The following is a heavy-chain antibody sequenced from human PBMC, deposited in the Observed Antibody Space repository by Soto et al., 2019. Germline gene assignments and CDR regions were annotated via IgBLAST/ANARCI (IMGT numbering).Heavy chain of an antibody. CDR3: AGRSAWYCFDY. J-gene: IGHJ4*01. Sequence: EVQLLESGGGFVQPGGSLRLSCAASGFTFSSYAMSRVRQAPGKGLEWVSSITASGDYTSYANSVKGRFTIFRDNSKNTLYLQMNSLKDEDTAVYYCAGRSAWYCFDYWGHGTLVTVSS. V-gene: IGHV3-23*01. D-gene: IGHD6-19*01. CDR1: GFTFSSYA. CDR2: ITASGDYT.